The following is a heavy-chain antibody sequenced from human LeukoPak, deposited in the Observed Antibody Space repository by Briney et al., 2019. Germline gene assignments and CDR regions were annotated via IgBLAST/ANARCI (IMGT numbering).Heavy chain of an antibody. CDR1: GGSIRSYY. D-gene: IGHD5-18*01. CDR2: IFYAGST. J-gene: IGHJ4*02. Sequence: SETLSLTCTVSGGSIRSYYWSWIRQPPGKGLEWIGYIFYAGSTTYNPSLKSRVTLSIDTSKNQFSLKLNSVTAADTAVYYCASGERGYSYGPLDYWGQGTLVTVSS. CDR3: ASGERGYSYGPLDY. V-gene: IGHV4-59*08.